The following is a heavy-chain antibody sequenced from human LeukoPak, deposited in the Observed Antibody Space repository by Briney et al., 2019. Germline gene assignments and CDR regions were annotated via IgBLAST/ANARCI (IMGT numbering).Heavy chain of an antibody. CDR1: GFSFSDYS. D-gene: IGHD2-2*01. Sequence: GGSLRLSCAASGFSFSDYSINWVRQAPGKGLEWVASISPSSTYIYYADSVKGRFTISRDNAKNSLYLQMNSLRAEDTAVYYCARGRGCSSMSCYPDYWGQGTLVTVSS. J-gene: IGHJ4*02. V-gene: IGHV3-21*01. CDR2: ISPSSTYI. CDR3: ARGRGCSSMSCYPDY.